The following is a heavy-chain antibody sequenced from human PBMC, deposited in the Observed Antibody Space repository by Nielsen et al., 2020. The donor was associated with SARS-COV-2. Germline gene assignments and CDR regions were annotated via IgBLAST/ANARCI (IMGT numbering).Heavy chain of an antibody. CDR2: IIPIFGTA. D-gene: IGHD3/OR15-3a*01. CDR3: ARARATIFGLVMSYGMDV. Sequence: WVRQAPGQGLEWMGGIIPIFGTANYAQKFQGRVTITADKSTSTAYMELSSLRSDDTAVYYCARARATIFGLVMSYGMDVWGQGTTVTVSS. V-gene: IGHV1-69*06. J-gene: IGHJ6*02.